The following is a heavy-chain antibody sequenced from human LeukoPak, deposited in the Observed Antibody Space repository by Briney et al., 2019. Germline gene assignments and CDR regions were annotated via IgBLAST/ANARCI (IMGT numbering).Heavy chain of an antibody. Sequence: SVKVSCKASGGTFSSYAISWVRQAPGQGREWMGRIIPILGIANYAQKFQGRVTITADKSTSTAYMELSSLRSEDTAVYYCARGSSTSSIYYYYGMDVWGQGTTVTVSS. CDR2: IIPILGIA. V-gene: IGHV1-69*04. D-gene: IGHD6-6*01. J-gene: IGHJ6*02. CDR3: ARGSSTSSIYYYYGMDV. CDR1: GGTFSSYA.